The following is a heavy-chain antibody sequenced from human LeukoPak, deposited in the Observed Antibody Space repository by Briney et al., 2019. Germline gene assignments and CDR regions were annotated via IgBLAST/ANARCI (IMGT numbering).Heavy chain of an antibody. V-gene: IGHV4-59*08. CDR3: ARRGSHSSSWSLAFDI. J-gene: IGHJ3*02. Sequence: PSGTLSLTCTVPGCSISSYYWSWIRQPPGKGLEWIGYIYYSGSSDYNSSLKSRVTISVDTSKNQFSLKLSSVTAADAAVYYCARRGSHSSSWSLAFDIWGEGTMVTVSS. CDR1: GCSISSYY. D-gene: IGHD6-13*01. CDR2: IYYSGSS.